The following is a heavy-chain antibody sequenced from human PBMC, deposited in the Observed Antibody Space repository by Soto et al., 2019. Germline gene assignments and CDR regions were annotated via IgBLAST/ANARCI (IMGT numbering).Heavy chain of an antibody. V-gene: IGHV4-31*03. CDR1: GGSISSGGYY. CDR2: IYYSGST. CDR3: ARYCRGGSCYSSHFDY. D-gene: IGHD2-15*01. Sequence: QVQLQESGPGLVKPSQTLSLTCTVSGGSISSGGYYWSWIRQHPGKGLEWIGYIYYSGSTYYNPSLKSRVTISVDTSKNQFTLKLSSVTAADTAVYYCARYCRGGSCYSSHFDYWGQGTLVTVSS. J-gene: IGHJ4*02.